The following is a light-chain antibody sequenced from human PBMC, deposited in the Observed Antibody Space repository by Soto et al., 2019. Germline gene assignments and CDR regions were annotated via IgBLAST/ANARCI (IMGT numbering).Light chain of an antibody. Sequence: DIQMTLSPSTLSASVGDRVTITCRASQSISSWLAWYHKKPGKAPNLLIYKTSSLKSGVPSRFSGSGSGTEFSLTVNSLQPDDCACYYCKLYDIYPLTFGGGTKVEIK. V-gene: IGKV1-5*03. CDR2: KTS. CDR1: QSISSW. CDR3: KLYDIYPLT. J-gene: IGKJ4*01.